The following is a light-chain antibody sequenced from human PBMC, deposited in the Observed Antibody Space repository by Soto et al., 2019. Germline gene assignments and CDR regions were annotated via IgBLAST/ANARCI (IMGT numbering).Light chain of an antibody. CDR1: SSNIGSNS. V-gene: IGLV1-44*01. CDR2: TYN. Sequence: QSALTQPPSASGTPGQRVTISCSGSSSNIGSNSVDWYQQLPGTAPKLLIHTYNQRPSGVPDRFSGSNSGTSASLAISGLQSEDEADYYCAAWDDTLNGRVFGSGTKVTVL. J-gene: IGLJ1*01. CDR3: AAWDDTLNGRV.